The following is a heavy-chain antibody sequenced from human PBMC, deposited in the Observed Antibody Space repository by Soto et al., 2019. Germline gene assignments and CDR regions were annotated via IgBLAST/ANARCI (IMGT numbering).Heavy chain of an antibody. CDR3: VKSRGGNNFDFFD. D-gene: IGHD5-12*01. CDR1: GFTFSSYA. CDR2: VRGNGDPP. V-gene: IGHV3-64D*06. J-gene: IGHJ4*02. Sequence: GGSLRLSCSASGFTFSSYAMNWVRQAPGKGLEYVSGVRGNGDPPFYADSVKGRFTISRDNSKNTLYLQMSSLSADDTAVYYCVKSRGGNNFDFFDWGQGALVTVSS.